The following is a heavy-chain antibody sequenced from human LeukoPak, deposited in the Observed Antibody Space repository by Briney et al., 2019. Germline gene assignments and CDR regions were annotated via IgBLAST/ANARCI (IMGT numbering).Heavy chain of an antibody. CDR3: ARKGILWFGELEGWFDP. D-gene: IGHD3-10*01. CDR2: INPNSGGT. J-gene: IGHJ5*02. Sequence: ASVKVSCKASGYTFTGYYMHWVRQAPGQGLEWMGWINPNSGGTNYAQKFQGRVTMTRDTSISTAYMELSRLRSDDTAVYYCARKGILWFGELEGWFDPWGQGTLVTVSS. V-gene: IGHV1-2*02. CDR1: GYTFTGYY.